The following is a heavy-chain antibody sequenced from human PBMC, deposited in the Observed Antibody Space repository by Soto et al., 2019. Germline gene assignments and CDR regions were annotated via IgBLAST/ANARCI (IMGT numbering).Heavy chain of an antibody. D-gene: IGHD2-15*01. CDR1: GFTFSTYN. J-gene: IGHJ4*02. Sequence: SLRLSCAASGFTFSTYNMNWVRQAPGKGLEWVSSISSTSSYIYYADSVKGRFTISRDNAKNSLYLQMNSLRAEDTAVYYCASPVLGYCSGASCYTTDYWGQGTLVTVSS. CDR2: ISSTSSYI. CDR3: ASPVLGYCSGASCYTTDY. V-gene: IGHV3-21*01.